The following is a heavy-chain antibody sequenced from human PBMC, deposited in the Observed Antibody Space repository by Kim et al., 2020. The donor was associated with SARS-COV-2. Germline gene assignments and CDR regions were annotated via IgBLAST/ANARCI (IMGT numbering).Heavy chain of an antibody. J-gene: IGHJ4*02. V-gene: IGHV3-23*01. Sequence: STYYADSVKGRFTISRDNSKNTLYLQMNSLRAEDTAVYYCAKDSGSYSVGWGQGTLVTVSS. CDR2: ST. CDR3: AKDSGSYSVG. D-gene: IGHD1-26*01.